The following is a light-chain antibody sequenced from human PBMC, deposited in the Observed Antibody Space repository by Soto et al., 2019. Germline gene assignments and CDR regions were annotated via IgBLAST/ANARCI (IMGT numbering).Light chain of an antibody. J-gene: IGKJ1*01. CDR1: QGISNY. Sequence: DIQMTQSPSSLSASVGDRVTITCRARQGISNYLAWYQQKPGKVPKLLIYAASTLQSGVPSRFRGSGSGTDFTLTISSLQPEDVATYYCQKYDCAPLTFGQGTKVEIK. CDR3: QKYDCAPLT. CDR2: AAS. V-gene: IGKV1-27*01.